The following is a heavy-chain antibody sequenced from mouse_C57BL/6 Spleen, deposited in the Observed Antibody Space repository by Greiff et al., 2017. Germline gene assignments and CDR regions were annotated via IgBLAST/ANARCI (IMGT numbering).Heavy chain of an antibody. CDR2: IYPGSGST. J-gene: IGHJ1*03. CDR1: GYTFTSYW. Sequence: QVQLQQPGAELVKPGASVKMSCKASGYTFTSYWITWVKQRPGQGLEWIGYIYPGSGSTNYNEKFKSKATLTVDTSSSTAYMQLSSLTSEDSAVYYCARSGYGNHWYFDVWGTGTTVTVSA. V-gene: IGHV1-55*01. CDR3: ARSGYGNHWYFDV. D-gene: IGHD2-10*02.